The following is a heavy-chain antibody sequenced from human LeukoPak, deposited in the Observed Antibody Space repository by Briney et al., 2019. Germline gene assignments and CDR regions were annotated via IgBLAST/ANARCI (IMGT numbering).Heavy chain of an antibody. CDR2: LRYDGSNK. V-gene: IGHV3-30*02. CDR1: GFTFSSYG. D-gene: IGHD6-13*01. Sequence: GGSLRLSCAASGFTFSSYGMHWVRQAPGKGLEWVAFLRYDGSNKYYADSVKGRFTISRDNSKNTLYLQMNSLRAEDTAVYYCARIGYSSSPLPLDYWGQGTLVTVSS. J-gene: IGHJ4*02. CDR3: ARIGYSSSPLPLDY.